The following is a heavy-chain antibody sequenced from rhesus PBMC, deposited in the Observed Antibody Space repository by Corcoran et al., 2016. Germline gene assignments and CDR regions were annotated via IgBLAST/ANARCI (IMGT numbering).Heavy chain of an antibody. CDR1: GGSISRSY. CDR2: IYGSGIST. Sequence: QLQLQESGPGLVKPSETLSLTCAVSGGSISRSYWSWIRQAAGKGREWIGYIYGSGISTNYNTSLKSRVTLSVDTSKNQLSLKLSSVTAADTAVYYCARGGGYSGYNNRFDVWGAGVLVTVSS. J-gene: IGHJ5-1*01. V-gene: IGHV4-169*01. CDR3: ARGGGYSGYNNRFDV. D-gene: IGHD5-42*01.